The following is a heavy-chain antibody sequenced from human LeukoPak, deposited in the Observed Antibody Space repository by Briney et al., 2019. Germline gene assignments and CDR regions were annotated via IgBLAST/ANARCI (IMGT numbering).Heavy chain of an antibody. CDR3: ASGGSYSSDY. D-gene: IGHD1-26*01. Sequence: SQTLSLTCAISGDSVSSNSAAWNWIRQSPSRGLEWLGRTYYRSKWYNDYAFSVQSRITINPDTSRNQFSLQLSSVTPEDTAVYYCASGGSYSSDYWGQGILVTVSS. CDR1: GDSVSSNSAA. CDR2: TYYRSKWYN. V-gene: IGHV6-1*01. J-gene: IGHJ4*02.